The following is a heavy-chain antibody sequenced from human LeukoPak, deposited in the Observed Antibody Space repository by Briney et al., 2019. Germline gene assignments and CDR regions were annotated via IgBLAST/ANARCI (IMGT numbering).Heavy chain of an antibody. CDR1: GFTFSTYW. CDR2: IHYDGTYT. CDR3: ARGAEGHNYGELDS. D-gene: IGHD5-18*01. V-gene: IGHV3-74*01. J-gene: IGHJ5*01. Sequence: QSGGSLRLSRAASGFTFSTYWMHWVRQIPGKGLVWLSRIHYDGTYTTYVDSVRGRFTISRDNTKSTLYLQMNSLRADDTAVYYCARGAEGHNYGELDSWGQGTLVTVSS.